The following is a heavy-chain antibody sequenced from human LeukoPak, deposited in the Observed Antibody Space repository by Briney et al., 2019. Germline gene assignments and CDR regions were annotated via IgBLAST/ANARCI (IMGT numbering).Heavy chain of an antibody. V-gene: IGHV3-30*04. D-gene: IGHD5-24*01. CDR2: ISYDGSNE. CDR1: GFTFSSYV. CDR3: AKSGSNRFDY. Sequence: PGGSLRLSCAASGFTFSSYVMHWVRQAPGKGLEWVAIISYDGSNEYYADSVKGRFTISRDNSKNTLYLQMNSLRAEDTAIYYCAKSGSNRFDYWGQGTLVTVSS. J-gene: IGHJ4*02.